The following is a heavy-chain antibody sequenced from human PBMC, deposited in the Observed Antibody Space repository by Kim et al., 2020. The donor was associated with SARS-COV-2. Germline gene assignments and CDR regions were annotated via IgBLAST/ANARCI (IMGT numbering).Heavy chain of an antibody. V-gene: IGHV6-1*01. Sequence: SQTLSLTCAISGDSVSSNAPAWDWIRQSPSRGLEWLGRTYFRSKWIHDYAVSLRSRMTINPDTSKNQFSLHLNSVTPEDTAAYYCVRASGSSYDYWGQG. CDR3: VRASGSSYDY. J-gene: IGHJ4*02. CDR2: TYFRSKWIH. D-gene: IGHD6-6*01. CDR1: GDSVSSNAPA.